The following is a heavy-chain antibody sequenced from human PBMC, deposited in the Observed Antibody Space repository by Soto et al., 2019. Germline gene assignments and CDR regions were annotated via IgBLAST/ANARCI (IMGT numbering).Heavy chain of an antibody. CDR1: DYIFLAYG. Sequence: QVQLVQSGPEVKKAGASVKVSCTAPTDYIFLAYGFYWVRQAPGQGLEWMGWISPKFGRTNYARTLQDRFTMTTDVSTNSVSMELSDLRSDDTAVYYCARDDCNGGSCDGGHYLDLWGRGTPISVSS. CDR3: ARDDCNGGSCDGGHYLDL. CDR2: ISPKFGRT. V-gene: IGHV1-18*01. D-gene: IGHD2-15*01. J-gene: IGHJ2*01.